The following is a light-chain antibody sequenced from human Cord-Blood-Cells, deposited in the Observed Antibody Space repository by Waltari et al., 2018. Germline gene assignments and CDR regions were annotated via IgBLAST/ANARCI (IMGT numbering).Light chain of an antibody. CDR1: ALPKQY. CDR2: KDS. Sequence: SYELTQPPSVSVSPGQTARITCSGDALPKQYAYWYQQKPGQAPVLVIYKDSERPSGIPERFSGSSSGTTVTLTISGVQAEDAADYYCQSSDSRGTYYVFGTGTKVTVL. V-gene: IGLV3-25*03. J-gene: IGLJ1*01. CDR3: QSSDSRGTYYV.